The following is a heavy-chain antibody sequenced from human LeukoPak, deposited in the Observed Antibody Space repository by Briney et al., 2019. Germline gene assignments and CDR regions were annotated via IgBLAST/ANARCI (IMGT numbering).Heavy chain of an antibody. D-gene: IGHD1-26*01. V-gene: IGHV4-59*01. CDR1: GGSISSYY. Sequence: SETLSLTCTVSGGSISSYYWSWIRQPPGKGLEWIGYIYYSGSTNYNPSLKSRVTISVDTSKNQFSLKLSSVTAADTAVYYCARVNRSYYVGMDVWGQGTTVTVSS. J-gene: IGHJ6*02. CDR2: IYYSGST. CDR3: ARVNRSYYVGMDV.